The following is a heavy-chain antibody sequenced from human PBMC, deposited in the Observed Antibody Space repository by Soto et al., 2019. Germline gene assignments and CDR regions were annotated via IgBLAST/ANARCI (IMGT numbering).Heavy chain of an antibody. CDR3: SSDRASSGWRYEMDY. CDR2: ISAYNGNT. J-gene: IGHJ4*02. V-gene: IGHV1-18*01. Sequence: QVQLVQSGAEVKKPGASVKVSCKASGYTFTSYGISWVRQAPGQGLEWMGWISAYNGNTNYAQKLQGRVTMTTDTSTSTAYMELRSLRSDDAAVYYCSSDRASSGWRYEMDYWGQGTLVTVSS. CDR1: GYTFTSYG. D-gene: IGHD6-19*01.